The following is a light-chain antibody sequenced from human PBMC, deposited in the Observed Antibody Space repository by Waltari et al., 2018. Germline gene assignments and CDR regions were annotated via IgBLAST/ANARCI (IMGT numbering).Light chain of an antibody. CDR2: NDT. CDR3: QVWDTNTDHQV. Sequence: SYVLTQPPSGSVAPGKTATLTWGGDDIGRRSVHWYQQKPVQAPVLLIYNDTDRPSGLPCRFSGSYSCSMATLTISRVEAADYAAYHCQVWDTNTDHQVFGGGTKLTVL. CDR1: DIGRRS. J-gene: IGLJ3*02. V-gene: IGLV3-21*04.